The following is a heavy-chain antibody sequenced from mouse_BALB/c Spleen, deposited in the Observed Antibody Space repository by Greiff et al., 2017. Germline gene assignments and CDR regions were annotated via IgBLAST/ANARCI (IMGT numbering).Heavy chain of an antibody. J-gene: IGHJ3*01. V-gene: IGHV5-9-4*01. CDR3: ARGPFAY. CDR2: ISSGGSYT. CDR1: GFTFSSYA. Sequence: EVNVVESGGGLVKPGGSLKLSCAASGFTFSSYAMSWVRQSPEKRLEWVAEISSGGSYTYYPDTVTGRFTISRDNAKNTLYLEMSSLRSEDTAMYYCARGPFAYWGQGTLVTVSA.